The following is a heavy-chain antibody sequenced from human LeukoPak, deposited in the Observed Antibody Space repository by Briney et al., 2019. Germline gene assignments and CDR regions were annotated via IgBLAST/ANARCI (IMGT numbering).Heavy chain of an antibody. CDR2: IRYDGSNK. V-gene: IGHV3-30*02. Sequence: GGSLRLSCAASGFTFKNFGMHWVRQAPGKGLEWVAFIRYDGSNKYYAYSVKGRFTISRDNSKNVLDLQLNSLKPKDTAFYDCAKVLTSNHDSGSYYSGFWGQGNPATVTS. CDR3: AKVLTSNHDSGSYYSGF. D-gene: IGHD3-10*01. CDR1: GFTFKNFG. J-gene: IGHJ4*02.